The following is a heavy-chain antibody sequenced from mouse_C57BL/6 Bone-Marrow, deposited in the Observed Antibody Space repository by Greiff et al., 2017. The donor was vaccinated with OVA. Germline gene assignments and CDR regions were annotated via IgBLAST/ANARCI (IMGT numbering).Heavy chain of an antibody. Sequence: QVQLKQSGAELVRPGTSVKVSCKASGYAFTNYLIEWVKQRPGQGLEWIGVINPGSGGTNYNEKFKGKATLTADKSSSTAYMQLSSLTSEDSAVYFCARSGYYYDYFDYWGQGTTLTVSS. V-gene: IGHV1-54*01. CDR2: INPGSGGT. CDR1: GYAFTNYL. J-gene: IGHJ2*01. CDR3: ARSGYYYDYFDY. D-gene: IGHD1-1*01.